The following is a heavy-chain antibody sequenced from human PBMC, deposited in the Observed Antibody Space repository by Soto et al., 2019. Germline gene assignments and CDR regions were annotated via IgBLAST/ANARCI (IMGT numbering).Heavy chain of an antibody. D-gene: IGHD3-10*01. Sequence: GGSLRLSCAASGFTFSSYDMLWVRQATGKGLEWVSAIGTAGDTYYPGSVKGRFTISRENAKNSLYLQMNSLRAGDTAVYYCARGSMATMGHNWFDPWGQGXLVTVYS. CDR2: IGTAGDT. CDR3: ARGSMATMGHNWFDP. J-gene: IGHJ5*02. V-gene: IGHV3-13*01. CDR1: GFTFSSYD.